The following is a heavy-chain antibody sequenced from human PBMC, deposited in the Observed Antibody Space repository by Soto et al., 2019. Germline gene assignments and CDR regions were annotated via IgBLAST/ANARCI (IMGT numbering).Heavy chain of an antibody. CDR3: ARDGREASGMDV. V-gene: IGHV4-59*11. Sequence: SETLSLTCTVSGGSISSHYWSWVRQAPGKGLEWIGHIYYRGSTSYNPSLRSRGTISVDTSNNQFSLKLNSVTTADTAVYYCARDGREASGMDVWGQGTKVTVSS. CDR1: GGSISSHY. J-gene: IGHJ6*02. D-gene: IGHD1-26*01. CDR2: IYYRGST.